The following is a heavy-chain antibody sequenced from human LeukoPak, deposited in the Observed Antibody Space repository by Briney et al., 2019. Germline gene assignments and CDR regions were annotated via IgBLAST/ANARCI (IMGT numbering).Heavy chain of an antibody. Sequence: PSETLSLTCTVSGGSISSYYWSWIRQPPGKGLEWIGYIYYSGSSNYNPSLKSRVSISVDTSKNQFSLKLSSVTAADTAVHYCAKNDYDYVWGSSLRGWFDPWGQGTLVTVSS. D-gene: IGHD3-16*01. CDR2: IYYSGSS. V-gene: IGHV4-59*01. J-gene: IGHJ5*02. CDR3: AKNDYDYVWGSSLRGWFDP. CDR1: GGSISSYY.